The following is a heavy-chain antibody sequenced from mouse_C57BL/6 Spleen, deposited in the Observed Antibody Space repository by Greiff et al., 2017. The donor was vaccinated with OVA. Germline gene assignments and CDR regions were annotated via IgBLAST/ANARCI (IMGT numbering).Heavy chain of an antibody. V-gene: IGHV1-82*01. CDR3: ARLYGSSYYYAMDY. CDR2: IYPGDGDT. CDR1: GYAFSSSW. D-gene: IGHD1-1*01. Sequence: VKLMESGPELVKPGASVKISCKASGYAFSSSWMNWVKQRPGKGLEWIGRIYPGDGDTNYNGKFKGKATLTADKSSSTAYMQLSSLTSEDSAVYFCARLYGSSYYYAMDYWGQGTSVTVSS. J-gene: IGHJ4*01.